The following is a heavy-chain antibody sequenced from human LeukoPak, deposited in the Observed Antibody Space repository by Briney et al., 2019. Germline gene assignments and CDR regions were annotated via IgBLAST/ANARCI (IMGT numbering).Heavy chain of an antibody. J-gene: IGHJ4*02. CDR1: GFTFGDYA. Sequence: PGRSLRLSCTGSGFTFGDYAMSWVRQAPGQGLEWVGFIRSKAYGGTTEYAASVKGRFTISRDDSKSIAYLQMNSLKTEDTAVYYSTRSTPYYYDSSGYYQNFVYWGQGTLVTVSS. V-gene: IGHV3-49*04. CDR2: IRSKAYGGTT. CDR3: TRSTPYYYDSSGYYQNFVY. D-gene: IGHD3-22*01.